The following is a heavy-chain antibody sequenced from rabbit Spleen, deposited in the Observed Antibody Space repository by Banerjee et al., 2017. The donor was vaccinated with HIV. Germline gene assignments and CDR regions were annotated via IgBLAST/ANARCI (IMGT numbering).Heavy chain of an antibody. Sequence: QEQLVESGGGLVKPEGSLTLTCKASGFSFSDRDVMCWVRQAPGKGLEWIGCINTATGKAVYASWAKGRFTFSKTSSTTVTLQMTSLTAADTATYFCARDSGTSFSSYGMDLWGPGTLVTVS. D-gene: IGHD8-1*01. CDR1: GFSFSDRDV. V-gene: IGHV1S45*01. CDR3: ARDSGTSFSSYGMDL. CDR2: INTATGKA. J-gene: IGHJ6*01.